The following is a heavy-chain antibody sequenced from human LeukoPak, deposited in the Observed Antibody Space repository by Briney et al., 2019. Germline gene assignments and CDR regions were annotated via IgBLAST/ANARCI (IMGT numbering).Heavy chain of an antibody. Sequence: ASVKVSCKASGYTFTDYYMHWVRQATGQGLEWMGWMNSNTGNTGYAQEFQGRVTMTRDTSIGTAYMELTNLRSEDTAVYYCARGRRGSSGPWSWYLDLWGRGTLVTASS. CDR2: MNSNTGNT. D-gene: IGHD3-22*01. CDR1: GYTFTDYY. V-gene: IGHV1-8*02. CDR3: ARGRRGSSGPWSWYLDL. J-gene: IGHJ2*01.